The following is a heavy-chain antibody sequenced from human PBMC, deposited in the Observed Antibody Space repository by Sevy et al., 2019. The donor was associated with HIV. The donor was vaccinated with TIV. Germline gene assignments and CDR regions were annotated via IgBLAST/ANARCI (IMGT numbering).Heavy chain of an antibody. V-gene: IGHV1-24*01. CDR2: FDPEDGET. CDR1: GKTLSDLS. D-gene: IGHD3-22*01. J-gene: IGHJ4*02. CDR3: ATTKDYYDSSGDPFDY. Sequence: ASVKVSCKVSGKTLSDLSMHWVRQAPGKGLDWMGSFDPEDGETLYAQNFRARVTMTEDTSTDTAYMELSSLRSEDTAVYYCATTKDYYDSSGDPFDYWGQGSLVTVSS.